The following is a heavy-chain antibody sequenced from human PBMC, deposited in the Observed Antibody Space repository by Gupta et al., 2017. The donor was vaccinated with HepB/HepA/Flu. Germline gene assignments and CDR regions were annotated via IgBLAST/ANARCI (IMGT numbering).Heavy chain of an antibody. CDR2: ISAYNGRT. Sequence: QVQLVQSGAEVKNPGASVKLSCTASGYTFRNYGFTWVRQAPGQGVEWIGWISAYNGRTDYAQKLQGRVSLTTDPSTTTADMELRSLRSDDTAVYYGGRWGPMYDYMDGGGKGTTVTVSS. CDR3: GRWGPMYDYMDG. CDR1: GYTFRNYG. V-gene: IGHV1-18*01. D-gene: IGHD2-2*01. J-gene: IGHJ6*03.